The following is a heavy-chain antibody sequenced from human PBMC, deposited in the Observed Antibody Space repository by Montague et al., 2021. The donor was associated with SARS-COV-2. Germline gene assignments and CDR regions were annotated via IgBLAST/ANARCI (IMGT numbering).Heavy chain of an antibody. CDR2: IYYRGST. CDR3: ARLSLGYSSGGRCFDAFDN. Sequence: SETLSLTCTVSGGSISSYYWSWIRRPPGKGLEWIGYIYYRGSTTXXPSLKSRVTTSLDTSKNQFSLKLSSVTAADTAAYYCARLSLGYSSGGRCFDAFDNWGQGTMVTVSS. J-gene: IGHJ3*02. CDR1: GGSISSYY. D-gene: IGHD2-15*01. V-gene: IGHV4-59*01.